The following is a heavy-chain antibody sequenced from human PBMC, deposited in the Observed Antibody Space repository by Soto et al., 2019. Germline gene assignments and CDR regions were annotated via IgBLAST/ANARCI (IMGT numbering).Heavy chain of an antibody. Sequence: GASVKVSCKASGYTFTSYGISWVRQAPGQGLEWMGWISAYNGNTNYAQKLQGRVTMTTDTSTSTAYMELRSLRSDDTAVYYCAREGYFDGLLSGTPRGVFDIWGQGKMVTVSS. CDR2: ISAYNGNT. CDR3: AREGYFDGLLSGTPRGVFDI. D-gene: IGHD3-9*01. V-gene: IGHV1-18*01. J-gene: IGHJ3*02. CDR1: GYTFTSYG.